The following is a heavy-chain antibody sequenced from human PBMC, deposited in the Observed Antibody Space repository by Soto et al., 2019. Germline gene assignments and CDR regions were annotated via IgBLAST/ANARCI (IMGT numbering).Heavy chain of an antibody. CDR3: AADPYYYDSSGYYLFYYYYYGMDV. CDR1: GFTFTSSA. CDR2: IVVGSGNT. D-gene: IGHD3-22*01. Sequence: QMQLVQSGPEVKKPGTSVKVSCKASGFTFTSSAVQWVRQARGQRLEWIGWIVVGSGNTNYAQKFQERVTITRDMSTSTAYMELSSLRSEDTAVYYCAADPYYYDSSGYYLFYYYYYGMDVWGQGTTVTVSS. J-gene: IGHJ6*02. V-gene: IGHV1-58*01.